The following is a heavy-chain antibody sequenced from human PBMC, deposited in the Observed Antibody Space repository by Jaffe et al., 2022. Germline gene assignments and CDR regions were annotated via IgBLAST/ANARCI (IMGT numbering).Heavy chain of an antibody. J-gene: IGHJ4*02. CDR2: IYPGDSDNRYT. V-gene: IGHV5-51*03. CDR3: VRTYTSASPFDY. Sequence: EVQLVQSGAEVKKPGESLKISCKGSGYSFTTYWIAWVRQMPGKGLEWMGIIYPGDSDNRYTTYSPSFQGQVTMSADKSITTAYLQWSSLRASDTAMYYCVRTYTSASPFDYWGQGTLVTVSS. CDR1: GYSFTTYW. D-gene: IGHD6-19*01.